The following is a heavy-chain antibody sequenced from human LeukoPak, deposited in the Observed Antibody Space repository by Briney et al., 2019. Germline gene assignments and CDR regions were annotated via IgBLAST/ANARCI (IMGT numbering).Heavy chain of an antibody. CDR2: ISSSGSNI. CDR3: ARYYLETSGYSPFFDY. V-gene: IGHV3-21*01. D-gene: IGHD5-12*01. CDR1: GFTFTDYI. Sequence: GGSLRLSCAASGFTFTDYIFTWVRQAPGKGLEWVSSISSSGSNIYYADSMKGRFTVSRDNAKNSLYLQMNSLRAEDTAAYYCARYYLETSGYSPFFDYWGQGTLVTVSS. J-gene: IGHJ4*02.